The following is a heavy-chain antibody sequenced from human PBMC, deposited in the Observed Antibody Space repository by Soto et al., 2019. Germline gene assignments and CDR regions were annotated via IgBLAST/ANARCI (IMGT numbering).Heavy chain of an antibody. CDR2: ISGSGGST. V-gene: IGHV3-23*01. CDR3: AKFADSLTFGGVIVTYEIDY. Sequence: PGGSLRLSCAASGFTFSSYAMSWVRQAPGKGLEWVSAISGSGGSTYYADSVKGRFTISRDNSKNTLYLQMNSLRAEDTAVYYCAKFADSLTFGGVIVTYEIDYWGQGTLVTVSS. J-gene: IGHJ4*02. CDR1: GFTFSSYA. D-gene: IGHD3-16*02.